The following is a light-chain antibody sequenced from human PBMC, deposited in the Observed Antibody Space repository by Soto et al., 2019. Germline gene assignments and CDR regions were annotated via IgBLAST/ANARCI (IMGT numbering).Light chain of an antibody. CDR3: SSYTSSTIYVM. CDR2: DVN. Sequence: QSALTQPASVSASPGQSITISCSGTSSDVGGYNFVSWYQQHPGQAPKLMIYDVNVRPSGVSSRFSGSKSGNTASLTISGLQAEDEADYYCSSYTSSTIYVMFGGGTKLTAL. CDR1: SSDVGGYNF. J-gene: IGLJ3*02. V-gene: IGLV2-14*03.